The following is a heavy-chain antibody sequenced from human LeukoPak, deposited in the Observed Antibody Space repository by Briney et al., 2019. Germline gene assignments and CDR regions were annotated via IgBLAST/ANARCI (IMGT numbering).Heavy chain of an antibody. J-gene: IGHJ4*02. CDR2: IFRTGST. V-gene: IGHV4-4*02. Sequence: SETLSLTCAVSGDSISSDYWWSWVRQPPGKGLEWIGEIFRTGSTNYNPSLKSRVTISLDTSKNQFSLTLTSMTAADTAVYYCTRNGDYSLEAWGQGTLVTASS. CDR3: TRNGDYSLEA. CDR1: GDSISSDYW. D-gene: IGHD4-17*01.